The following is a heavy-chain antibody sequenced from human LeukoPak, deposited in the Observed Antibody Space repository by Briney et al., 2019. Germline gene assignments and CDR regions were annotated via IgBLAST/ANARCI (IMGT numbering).Heavy chain of an antibody. CDR3: TRENAAFSPFGY. CDR2: INHSGST. CDR1: GGSFSGYY. Sequence: SETLSLTCAVYGGSFSGYYWSWIRQPPGKGLEWIGEINHSGSTNYNPSLKSRVTISVDTSKNQFSLKLSSVTAADTAVYYCTRENAAFSPFGYWGQGILVTV. D-gene: IGHD6-25*01. J-gene: IGHJ4*02. V-gene: IGHV4-34*01.